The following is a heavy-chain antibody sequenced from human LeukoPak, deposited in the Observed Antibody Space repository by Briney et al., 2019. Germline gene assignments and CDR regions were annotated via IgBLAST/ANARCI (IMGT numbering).Heavy chain of an antibody. J-gene: IGHJ5*02. Sequence: KPSETLSLTCTVSGYSISSGYYWGWIRQPPGKGLEWIGSIYHSGSTYYNPSLKSRVTISVDTSKNQFSLKLSSVTAVDTAVYYCAGEGGSRYCSGGSCFGYNWFDPWGQGTLVTVSS. V-gene: IGHV4-38-2*02. CDR3: AGEGGSRYCSGGSCFGYNWFDP. CDR2: IYHSGST. D-gene: IGHD2-15*01. CDR1: GYSISSGYY.